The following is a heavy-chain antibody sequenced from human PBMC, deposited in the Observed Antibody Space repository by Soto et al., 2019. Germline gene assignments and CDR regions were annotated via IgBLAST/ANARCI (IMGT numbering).Heavy chain of an antibody. CDR2: IYHSGST. V-gene: IGHV4-38-2*01. CDR3: APLGFDP. CDR1: GYSISSGYY. J-gene: IGHJ5*02. Sequence: QVQLQESGPGLVKPSETLSLTCAVSGYSISSGYYWGWIRQPPGKGLEWIGSIYHSGSTYYNPSLKSRVTISVDTSKNQFSLELSSVTAADTAVYYCAPLGFDPWGQGTLVTVSS.